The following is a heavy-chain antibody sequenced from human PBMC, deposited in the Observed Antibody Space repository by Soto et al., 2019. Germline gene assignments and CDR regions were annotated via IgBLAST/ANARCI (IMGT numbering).Heavy chain of an antibody. CDR1: GGSFSSSGYY. J-gene: IGHJ5*01. Sequence: QVQLQESGPGLVKPSETVSLTCTVSGGSFSSSGYYWSWIRQRPGKGLEWIGYIHNSGNTYYNPSLKNRVILSXDXPENQLSLRLSSVTAADTAVYYCARESGSGWHDIDSWGQGTLVTVSS. D-gene: IGHD6-19*01. V-gene: IGHV4-31*03. CDR3: ARESGSGWHDIDS. CDR2: IHNSGNT.